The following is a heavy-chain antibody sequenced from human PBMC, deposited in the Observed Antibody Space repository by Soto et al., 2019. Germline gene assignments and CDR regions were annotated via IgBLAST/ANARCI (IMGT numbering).Heavy chain of an antibody. V-gene: IGHV3-30*04. J-gene: IGHJ4*02. CDR2: ISYDESNK. Sequence: CAASGVTLTSYAMHWVRQAPGKGLEWVAVISYDESNKYYADSVKGRFTISRDISRNTLYLQMNSLRGEDTAVYYCASVVLAAHDYWGQGTLVTVSS. D-gene: IGHD2-15*01. CDR3: ASVVLAAHDY. CDR1: GVTLTSYA.